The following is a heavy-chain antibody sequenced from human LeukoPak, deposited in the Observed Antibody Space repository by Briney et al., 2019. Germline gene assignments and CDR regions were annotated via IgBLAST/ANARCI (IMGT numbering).Heavy chain of an antibody. J-gene: IGHJ4*02. Sequence: PGGSLRLSCAGSGFSFSHYDIFWARQTPGKGLESVAMTRYDGTDEYYVASVEGRFTISRDNSKHTVYLQMNSLRAEDTAVYYCARVSRPPDCSGGTCYLYYFDYWGQGTLVTVSS. CDR3: ARVSRPPDCSGGTCYLYYFDY. CDR2: TRYDGTDE. D-gene: IGHD2-15*01. CDR1: GFSFSHYD. V-gene: IGHV3-30*02.